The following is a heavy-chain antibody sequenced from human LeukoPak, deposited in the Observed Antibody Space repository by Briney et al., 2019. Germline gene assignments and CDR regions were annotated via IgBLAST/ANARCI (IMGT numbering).Heavy chain of an antibody. Sequence: PSETLSLTCTVSGGSISSSSYYWGWIRQPPGKGLEWIGSIYYSGSTYYNPSLKSRVTISVDTSKNQLSLKLSPVTAADTAVYYCARHGGSGWYPTDNWFDPWGQGTLVTVSS. V-gene: IGHV4-39*01. CDR1: GGSISSSSYY. CDR2: IYYSGST. D-gene: IGHD6-19*01. CDR3: ARHGGSGWYPTDNWFDP. J-gene: IGHJ5*02.